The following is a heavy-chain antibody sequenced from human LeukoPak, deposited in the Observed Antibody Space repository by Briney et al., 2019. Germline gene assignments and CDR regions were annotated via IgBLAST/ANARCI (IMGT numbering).Heavy chain of an antibody. D-gene: IGHD1-1*01. CDR1: GFTFSSHG. J-gene: IGHJ6*02. CDR3: AKNPTGTMAGGYYYYGMDV. Sequence: TGGSLRLSCAASGFTFSSHGMHWVRQAPGKGLEWVAVISYDGSNKYYADSVKGRFTISRDNSKNTLYLQMNSLRAEDTAVYYCAKNPTGTMAGGYYYYGMDVWGQGTTVTVSS. V-gene: IGHV3-30*18. CDR2: ISYDGSNK.